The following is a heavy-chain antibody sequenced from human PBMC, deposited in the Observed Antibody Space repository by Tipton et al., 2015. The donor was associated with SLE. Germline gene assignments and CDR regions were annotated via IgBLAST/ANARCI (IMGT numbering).Heavy chain of an antibody. CDR3: AGSKVTTARDSFDI. CDR1: DASMNSYF. V-gene: IGHV4-4*07. D-gene: IGHD4-17*01. CDR2: LSLSDKN. J-gene: IGHJ3*02. Sequence: GLVKPSETLSLTCNVSDASMNSYFWNWIRQPAGKGLEWIGRLSLSDKNNYNPSLQSRVTMSVDTSKSQFSLEVRSVTATDTAVYFCAGSKVTTARDSFDIWGQGTMVNVSS.